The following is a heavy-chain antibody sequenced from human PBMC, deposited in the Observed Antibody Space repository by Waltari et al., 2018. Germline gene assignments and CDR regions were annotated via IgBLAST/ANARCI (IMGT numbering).Heavy chain of an antibody. J-gene: IGHJ3*02. CDR2: SSPIFGTA. D-gene: IGHD6-19*01. CDR1: GGTFSSHA. Sequence: QVQLVQSGAEVKKPGSSVKVSCKASGGTFSSHAISWVRQAPGQGLEWMGGSSPIFGTASYAQKFQGRVTSTADESTSTAYMELSSLRSEDTAVYYCARGWFRDAFDIWGQGTMVTVSS. V-gene: IGHV1-69*13. CDR3: ARGWFRDAFDI.